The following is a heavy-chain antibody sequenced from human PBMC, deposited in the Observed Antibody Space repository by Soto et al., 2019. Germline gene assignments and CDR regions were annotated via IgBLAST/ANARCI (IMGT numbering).Heavy chain of an antibody. D-gene: IGHD1-26*01. V-gene: IGHV3-30*18. J-gene: IGHJ4*02. CDR2: IPYDGSNT. CDR1: GFTFSSYG. Sequence: QVQLVESGGGVVQPGRSLRLSCVASGFTFSSYGMHWVRQATGKGLEWVAIIPYDGSNTYYSDSVKGRFTISRDNSKNTLYLPMNILRAEDTSVYYCAKEGGLSGSYYISSSYYFDYWGQGTLVTVSS. CDR3: AKEGGLSGSYYISSSYYFDY.